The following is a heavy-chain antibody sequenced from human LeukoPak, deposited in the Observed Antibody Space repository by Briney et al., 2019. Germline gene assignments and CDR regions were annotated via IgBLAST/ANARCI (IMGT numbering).Heavy chain of an antibody. Sequence: KPSETLSLTCAVYGGSFSGYYWSWIRQPPGKGLEWIGEINHSGSTNYNPSLKSRVTISVDTSKNQFSLKLSSVTAADTAVYYCARGRLKQWLVRYADYYDGMDVWGQGTTVTVSS. CDR2: INHSGST. CDR3: ARGRLKQWLVRYADYYDGMDV. D-gene: IGHD6-19*01. CDR1: GGSFSGYY. J-gene: IGHJ6*02. V-gene: IGHV4-34*01.